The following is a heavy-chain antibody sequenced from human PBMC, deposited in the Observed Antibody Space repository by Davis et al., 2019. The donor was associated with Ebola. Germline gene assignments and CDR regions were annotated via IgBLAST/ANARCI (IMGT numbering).Heavy chain of an antibody. Sequence: GESLKISCAASGFTFSSYAMHWVRQAPGKGLEWVAVISYDGSNKFYADSVKGRFTISRDNSKNTLYLQMNSLRAEDTAVYYCARDYDYSNSGWFDPWGQGTLVTVSS. J-gene: IGHJ5*02. CDR1: GFTFSSYA. CDR3: ARDYDYSNSGWFDP. V-gene: IGHV3-30-3*01. D-gene: IGHD4-11*01. CDR2: ISYDGSNK.